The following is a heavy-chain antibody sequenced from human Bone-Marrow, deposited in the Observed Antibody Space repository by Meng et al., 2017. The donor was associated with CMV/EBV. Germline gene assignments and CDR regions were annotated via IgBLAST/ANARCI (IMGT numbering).Heavy chain of an antibody. CDR1: GGSISSSSYY. D-gene: IGHD3-16*01. J-gene: IGHJ4*02. Sequence: SETLSLTCTVSGGSISSSSYYWGWIRQPPGKGLEWIGSIYYSGSTYYNPSLNNQVSVSADKARNQFSLKLTSVTAADTAVYYCTRRSRLGAEGQKGYDYWGQGTLVTVTS. CDR2: IYYSGST. V-gene: IGHV4-39*07. CDR3: TRRSRLGAEGQKGYDY.